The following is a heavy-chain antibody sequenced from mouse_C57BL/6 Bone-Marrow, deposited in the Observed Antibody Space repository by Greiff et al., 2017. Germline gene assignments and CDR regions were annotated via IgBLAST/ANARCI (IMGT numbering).Heavy chain of an antibody. CDR2: IYPGSGST. D-gene: IGHD1-1*01. CDR1: GYTFTSYW. V-gene: IGHV1-55*01. J-gene: IGHJ2*01. CDR3: ARFTTVVATN. Sequence: VQLKQPGAELVKPGASVKMSCKASGYTFTSYWITWVKQRPGQGLEWIGDIYPGSGSTNYNEKFKSKATLTVDTSSSTAYMQLSSLTSEDSAVYYCARFTTVVATNWGQGTTLTVSS.